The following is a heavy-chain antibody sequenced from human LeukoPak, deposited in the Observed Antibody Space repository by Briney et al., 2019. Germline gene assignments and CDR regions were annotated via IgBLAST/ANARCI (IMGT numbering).Heavy chain of an antibody. CDR2: ISYDGSNK. CDR3: AKDSYCSSTSCYGLDETTIDY. V-gene: IGHV3-30*18. Sequence: GSLRLSCAASGFTFSSYGMHWVRQAPGKGLEWVAVISYDGSNKYYADSVKGRFTISRDNSKNTLYLQMNSPRAEDTAVYYCAKDSYCSSTSCYGLDETTIDYWGQGTLVTVSS. D-gene: IGHD2-2*01. J-gene: IGHJ4*02. CDR1: GFTFSSYG.